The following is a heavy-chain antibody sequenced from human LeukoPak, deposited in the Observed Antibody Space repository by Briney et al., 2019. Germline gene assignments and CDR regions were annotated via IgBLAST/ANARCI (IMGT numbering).Heavy chain of an antibody. D-gene: IGHD5-24*01. CDR1: GFTFSSYS. CDR2: ISSSSSTI. Sequence: PGGSLRLSCAASGFTFSSYSMNWVRQAPGKGLEWVSYISSSSSTIYYADSVKGRFTISRDNSKNTLYLQMNSLRAEDTAVYYCARDLPGRDGYNLDYWGQGTLVTVSS. V-gene: IGHV3-48*01. J-gene: IGHJ4*02. CDR3: ARDLPGRDGYNLDY.